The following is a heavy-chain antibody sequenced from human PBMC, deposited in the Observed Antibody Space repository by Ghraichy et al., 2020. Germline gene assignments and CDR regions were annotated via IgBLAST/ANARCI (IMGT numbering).Heavy chain of an antibody. Sequence: SGPTLVKPTQTLTLTCTFSGFSLSDGGVGWVRQPPGKALESLALIAGNDFKTYSPSLRTRLTITKDTSKNLVVLTMTNMDPVDTGTYYCAHNLNVAWYSGMDVWGQGTTVTVSS. V-gene: IGHV2-5*01. D-gene: IGHD3-3*01. CDR1: GFSLSDGG. CDR2: IAGNDFK. J-gene: IGHJ6*02. CDR3: AHNLNVAWYSGMDV.